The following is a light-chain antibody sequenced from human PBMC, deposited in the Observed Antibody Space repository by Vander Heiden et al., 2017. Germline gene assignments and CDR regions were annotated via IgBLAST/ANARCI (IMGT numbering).Light chain of an antibody. Sequence: EIVMTQSPATLSVSPGERATLSCRASQSVSSNLAWYQQKPGQAPRLLIYGASTRATGIPARFSGSGSRTEFTLTISSLQSEDFAVYYCQQYNNWLTFGPGTKVDIK. J-gene: IGKJ3*01. CDR3: QQYNNWLT. V-gene: IGKV3-15*01. CDR2: GAS. CDR1: QSVSSN.